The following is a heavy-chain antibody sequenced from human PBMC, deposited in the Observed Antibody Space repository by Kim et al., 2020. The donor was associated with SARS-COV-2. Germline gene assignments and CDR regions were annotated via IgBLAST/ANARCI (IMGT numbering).Heavy chain of an antibody. J-gene: IGHJ3*02. V-gene: IGHV3-73*01. D-gene: IGHD3-3*02. Sequence: GGSLRLSCAASGFSFSDSAMHWVRQASGKGLEWVGRIRSNANSNASTYAASGKCRFTIAKADSKNAAYLQMNSLKTEDTAVYYCTRVPGMTLAFWDAYDIWGQGTMVTVSS. CDR2: IRSNANSNAS. CDR1: GFSFSDSA. CDR3: TRVPGMTLAFWDAYDI.